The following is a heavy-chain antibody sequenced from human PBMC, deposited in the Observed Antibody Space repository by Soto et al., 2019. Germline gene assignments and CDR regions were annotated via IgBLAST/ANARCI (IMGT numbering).Heavy chain of an antibody. J-gene: IGHJ6*02. CDR3: AREGDGSGNYYYGMDV. D-gene: IGHD3-10*01. Sequence: PSETRSLTCTVAGGSITSGGYYWSWIRQHPGKVLEWIGYIYYSGSTYYNPSLKSRVTISVDTSKNQFSLKLSSVTAADTAVYYCAREGDGSGNYYYGMDVWGQGTTVTVSS. CDR1: GGSITSGGYY. CDR2: IYYSGST. V-gene: IGHV4-31*03.